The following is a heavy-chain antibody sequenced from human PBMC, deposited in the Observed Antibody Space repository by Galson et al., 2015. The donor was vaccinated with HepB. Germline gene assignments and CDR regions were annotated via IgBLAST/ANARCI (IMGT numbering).Heavy chain of an antibody. V-gene: IGHV3-23*01. CDR2: ISGSGGST. J-gene: IGHJ4*02. CDR1: GFTFSSYA. Sequence: SLRLSCAASGFTFSSYAMSWVRQAPGKGLEWVSAISGSGGSTYYADSVKGRFTISRDNSKNTLYLQMNSLRAGDTAVYYCAKGAPGYCSGGSCYAIDYWGQGTLVTVSS. CDR3: AKGAPGYCSGGSCYAIDY. D-gene: IGHD2-15*01.